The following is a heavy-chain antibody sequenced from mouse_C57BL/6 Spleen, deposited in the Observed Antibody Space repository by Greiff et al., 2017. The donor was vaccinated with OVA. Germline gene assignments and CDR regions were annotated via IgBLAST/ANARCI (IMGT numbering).Heavy chain of an antibody. J-gene: IGHJ2*01. CDR1: GYTFTSYW. Sequence: VQLQQPGAELVKPGASVKLSCKASGYTFTSYWMQWVKQRPGQGLEWIGEIDPSDSYTNYNQKFKGKATLTVDTSSSTAYMQLSSLTSEDSAVYYCARGGYGVDYWGQGTTLTVSS. D-gene: IGHD2-2*01. CDR3: ARGGYGVDY. V-gene: IGHV1-50*01. CDR2: IDPSDSYT.